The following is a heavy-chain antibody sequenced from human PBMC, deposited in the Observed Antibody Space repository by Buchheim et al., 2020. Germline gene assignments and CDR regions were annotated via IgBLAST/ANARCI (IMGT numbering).Heavy chain of an antibody. V-gene: IGHV4-59*01. J-gene: IGHJ4*02. CDR2: IYYSGST. CDR3: ARGGYSYGPFDY. Sequence: QVQLQESGPGLVKPSETLSLTCTVSGGSISSYXWSWIRKPPGKGLEWIGYIYYSGSTNYNPSLTRRVHXSVDRSTKQFSLQLSSVTAADTAVYYCARGGYSYGPFDYWGQGTL. CDR1: GGSISSYX. D-gene: IGHD5-18*01.